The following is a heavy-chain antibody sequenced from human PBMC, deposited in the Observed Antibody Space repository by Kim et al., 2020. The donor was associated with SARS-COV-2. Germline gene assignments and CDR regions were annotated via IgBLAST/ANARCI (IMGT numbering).Heavy chain of an antibody. Sequence: ASVKVSCKASGYTFTGYYMHWVRQAPGQGLEWMGRINPNSGGTNYAQKFQGRVTMTRDTSISTAYMELSRLRSDDTAVYYCASLLAGGVLMVYADDSIPYYFDYWGQGTLVTVSS. J-gene: IGHJ4*02. D-gene: IGHD2-8*01. V-gene: IGHV1-2*06. CDR2: INPNSGGT. CDR3: ASLLAGGVLMVYADDSIPYYFDY. CDR1: GYTFTGYY.